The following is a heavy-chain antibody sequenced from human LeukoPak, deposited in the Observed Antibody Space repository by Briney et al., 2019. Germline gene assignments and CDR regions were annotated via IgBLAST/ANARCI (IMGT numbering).Heavy chain of an antibody. Sequence: PSETLSLTCTVSGGPISSNYWSWIRQPPGKGLEWIGFIYYTGSTNYNPSLKSRVTISVDTSKTQFSLKLSSVTAADTAVYCCARSSCSGGSCYWYWGQGTLVTVSS. V-gene: IGHV4-59*01. J-gene: IGHJ4*02. CDR2: IYYTGST. CDR3: ARSSCSGGSCYWY. D-gene: IGHD2-15*01. CDR1: GGPISSNY.